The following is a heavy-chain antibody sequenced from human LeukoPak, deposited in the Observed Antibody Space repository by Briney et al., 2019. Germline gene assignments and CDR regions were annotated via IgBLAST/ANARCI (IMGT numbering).Heavy chain of an antibody. CDR1: GGSISSHY. J-gene: IGHJ4*02. CDR2: IYYSGST. Sequence: PSETLSLTCTVSGGSISSHYWSWIRQPPGKGLEWIGCIYYSGSTNYNPSLKSRVTISVDTSKNQFSLKLSSVTAADTAVYYCARDFGGWYPGLFDYWGQGTLVTVSS. D-gene: IGHD6-19*01. V-gene: IGHV4-59*11. CDR3: ARDFGGWYPGLFDY.